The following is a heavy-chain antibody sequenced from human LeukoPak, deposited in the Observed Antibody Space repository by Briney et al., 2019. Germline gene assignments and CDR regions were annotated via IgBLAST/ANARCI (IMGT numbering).Heavy chain of an antibody. J-gene: IGHJ5*02. CDR1: GFTFSSYS. Sequence: GGSLRLSCAASGFTFSSYSMNWVRQAPGKGLEWVSYISSSSSNIFYADSVKGRFTISRDNAKNSLHLRMKSLRAEDTAVYYCARHTQMGAPSPWGQGTLVTVSS. CDR2: ISSSSSNI. V-gene: IGHV3-48*01. D-gene: IGHD1-26*01. CDR3: ARHTQMGAPSP.